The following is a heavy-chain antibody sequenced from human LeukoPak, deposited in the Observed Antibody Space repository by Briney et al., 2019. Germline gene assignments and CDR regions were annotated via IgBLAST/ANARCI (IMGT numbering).Heavy chain of an antibody. V-gene: IGHV3-53*01. J-gene: IGHJ5*02. D-gene: IGHD6-13*01. CDR1: AFTVSSNY. CDR3: ARESTAAGTS. CDR2: IYSGGST. Sequence: GGSLRLSCAAPAFTVSSNYMSWVRQAPGKGLEWVSVIYSGGSTYYADSVKGRFTIARDNPKNTLYLQMNSLRAEDTAVYYCARESTAAGTSWGQGTLVTVSS.